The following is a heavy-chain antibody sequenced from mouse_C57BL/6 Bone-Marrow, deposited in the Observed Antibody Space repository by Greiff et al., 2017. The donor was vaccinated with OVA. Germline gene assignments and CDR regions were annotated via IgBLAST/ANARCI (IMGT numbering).Heavy chain of an antibody. J-gene: IGHJ4*01. D-gene: IGHD2-2*01. Sequence: VHLVASGAALVRPGASVKLSCKASGYTFTDYYINWVKQRPGQGLEWLARIYPGSGNPYYNEKFKGKATMTADKSSSTAYMQLSSLTSEDSAVYFCARLGYAAMDYWGQGTSVTVSS. V-gene: IGHV1-76*01. CDR2: IYPGSGNP. CDR3: ARLGYAAMDY. CDR1: GYTFTDYY.